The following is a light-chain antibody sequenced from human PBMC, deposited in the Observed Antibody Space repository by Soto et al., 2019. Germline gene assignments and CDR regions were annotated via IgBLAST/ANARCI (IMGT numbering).Light chain of an antibody. CDR2: EGS. CDR1: SSDVGSYNL. CDR3: CSFARSSTWV. Sequence: QSALTQPASVSGSPGQSITISCTGTSSDVGSYNLVSWYQQHPGKAPKLMIYEGSKRPSGVSNRFSGSKSGNTASLTVSGVQDEDEDDYYCCSFARSSTWVFGGGTKLTVL. J-gene: IGLJ3*02. V-gene: IGLV2-23*01.